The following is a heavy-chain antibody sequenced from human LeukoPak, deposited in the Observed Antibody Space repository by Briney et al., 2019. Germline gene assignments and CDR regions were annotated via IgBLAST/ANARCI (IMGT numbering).Heavy chain of an antibody. Sequence: EASVKVSCKASGYTFTGYYMHWVRQAPGQGLEWMGWINPNSGGTNYTQKFQGRVTMTRDTSISTAYMELSRLRSDDTAVYYCARERGIVATTTHRLFFDYWGQGTLVTVSS. CDR2: INPNSGGT. D-gene: IGHD5-12*01. CDR1: GYTFTGYY. J-gene: IGHJ4*02. CDR3: ARERGIVATTTHRLFFDY. V-gene: IGHV1-2*02.